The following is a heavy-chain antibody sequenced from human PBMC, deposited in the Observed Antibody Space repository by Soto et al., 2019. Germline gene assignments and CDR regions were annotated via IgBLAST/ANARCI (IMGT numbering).Heavy chain of an antibody. Sequence: SETLSLTCTVPGGSISSYYWSWIRQPPGKGLEWIGYIYYSGSTNYNPSLKSRVTISVDTSKNQFSLKLSSVTAADTAVYYCARKNCSGGSCYSGTFDYWGQGTLVTVSS. J-gene: IGHJ4*02. CDR1: GGSISSYY. D-gene: IGHD2-15*01. CDR3: ARKNCSGGSCYSGTFDY. CDR2: IYYSGST. V-gene: IGHV4-59*08.